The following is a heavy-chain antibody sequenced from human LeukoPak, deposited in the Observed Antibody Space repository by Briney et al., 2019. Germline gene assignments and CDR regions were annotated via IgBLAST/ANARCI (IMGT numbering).Heavy chain of an antibody. CDR2: IYYSGST. CDR3: ARISIVVVPAYFDY. V-gene: IGHV4-39*01. CDR1: GGSISSSSYQ. Sequence: PSETLSLTCTVSGGSISSSSYQWGWIRQPPGKGLEWIGSIYYSGSTYYNPSLKSRVTVSVDTSKNQISLKLSSVTAADTAVYYCARISIVVVPAYFDYWGQGTLVTVSS. J-gene: IGHJ4*02. D-gene: IGHD2-2*01.